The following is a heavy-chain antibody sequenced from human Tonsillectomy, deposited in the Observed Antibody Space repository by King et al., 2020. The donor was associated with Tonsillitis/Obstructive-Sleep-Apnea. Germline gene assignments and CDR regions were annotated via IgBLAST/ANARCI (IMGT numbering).Heavy chain of an antibody. Sequence: QLVQSGGGLVQPGGSLRLSCAASGFTFSSSGMTWVRQAPGKGLEWVSSITGSGGGTFYADSVKGRFTISRDNSENTLFLQMNSLRAEDTAVYYCARIRHDILTGYYSDAFDIWGQGTMVTVSS. CDR3: ARIRHDILTGYYSDAFDI. J-gene: IGHJ3*02. CDR2: ITGSGGGT. D-gene: IGHD3-9*01. CDR1: GFTFSSSG. V-gene: IGHV3-23*04.